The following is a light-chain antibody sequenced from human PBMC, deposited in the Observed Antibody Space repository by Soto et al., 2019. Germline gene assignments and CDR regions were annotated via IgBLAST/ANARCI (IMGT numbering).Light chain of an antibody. V-gene: IGKV3-15*01. CDR2: GAS. CDR3: QQYGSPTWT. J-gene: IGKJ1*01. CDR1: QSVSSN. Sequence: EIVMTQSPATLSVSPGERVTLSCRASQSVSSNLAWYQQKVGQAPRLLIYGASTRATGIPARFSGSGSGTDFTLTISRLEPEDFAVYYCQQYGSPTWTFGQGTKV.